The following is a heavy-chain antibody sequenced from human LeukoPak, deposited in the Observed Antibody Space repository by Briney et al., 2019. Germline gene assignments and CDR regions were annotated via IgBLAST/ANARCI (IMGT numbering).Heavy chain of an antibody. V-gene: IGHV3-66*01. D-gene: IGHD1-26*01. CDR3: ARDNRDESGSYSTRFDL. CDR1: TFTVINNY. CDR2: TYGGGST. Sequence: PGGSLRLSCTASTFTVINNYMSWVRQTPGKGLEWVSVTYGGGSTYYADSVEGRFTVSRDNSKNALYLQMNTLRAEDTAVYYCARDNRDESGSYSTRFDLWGRGTLVTVSS. J-gene: IGHJ2*01.